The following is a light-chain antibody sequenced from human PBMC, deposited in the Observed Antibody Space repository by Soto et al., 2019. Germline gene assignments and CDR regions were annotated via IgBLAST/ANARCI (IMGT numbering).Light chain of an antibody. CDR3: QQYANWWA. Sequence: IVMTQSPATLPVSPGERASLSCTASQSIGGSLAWYQQKPGQAPRLLFYGTSNRATGVSPRFSGSGSGTNFTLTITSLQSEDFAVYYCQQYANWWAFGQGTKVEMK. CDR1: QSIGGS. V-gene: IGKV3-15*01. CDR2: GTS. J-gene: IGKJ1*01.